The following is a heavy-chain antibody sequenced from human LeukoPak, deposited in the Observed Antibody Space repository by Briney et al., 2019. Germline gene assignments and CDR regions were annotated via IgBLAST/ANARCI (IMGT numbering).Heavy chain of an antibody. Sequence: PGGSLRLSCAASGFTFSSYGMHWVRQAPGKGLEWVAVIWYDGSNKYYADSVKGRFTISRDNSKNTLYLQINSLRAEDTAVYYCAKDGPYSSSWKDLDYWGQGTLVTVSS. V-gene: IGHV3-33*06. CDR1: GFTFSSYG. J-gene: IGHJ4*02. CDR3: AKDGPYSSSWKDLDY. D-gene: IGHD6-13*01. CDR2: IWYDGSNK.